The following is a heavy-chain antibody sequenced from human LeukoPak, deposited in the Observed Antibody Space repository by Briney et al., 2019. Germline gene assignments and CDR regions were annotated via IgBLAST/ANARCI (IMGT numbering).Heavy chain of an antibody. V-gene: IGHV4-30-2*01. CDR3: ARGLEMALKVPFDY. CDR1: GGSISSGGYY. Sequence: SQTLSLTCTVSGGSISSGGYYWSWIRQPPGKGLEWIGYIYHSGSTYYNPSPKSRVTISVDRSKNQFSLKLSSVTAADTAVYYCARGLEMALKVPFDYWGQGTLVTVSS. J-gene: IGHJ4*02. CDR2: IYHSGST. D-gene: IGHD5-24*01.